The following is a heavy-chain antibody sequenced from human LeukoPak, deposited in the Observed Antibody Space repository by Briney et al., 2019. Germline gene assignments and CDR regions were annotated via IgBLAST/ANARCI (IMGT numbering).Heavy chain of an antibody. D-gene: IGHD1-1*01. Sequence: GGSLRLSCAASGFTFDAYAMPWVRQAPGKGLEWVAVISYDGSNKYYADSVKGRFTISRDNSKNTLYLQMNSLRAEDTAVYYCARDRDWNDAFDYWGQGTLVTVSS. V-gene: IGHV3-30-3*01. J-gene: IGHJ4*02. CDR3: ARDRDWNDAFDY. CDR1: GFTFDAYA. CDR2: ISYDGSNK.